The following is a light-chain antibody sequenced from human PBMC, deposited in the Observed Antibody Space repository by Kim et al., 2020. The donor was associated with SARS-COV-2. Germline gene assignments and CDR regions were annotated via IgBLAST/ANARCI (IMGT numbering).Light chain of an antibody. V-gene: IGKV3-15*01. Sequence: EIVMTQSPATLSVSPGERATLSCRASQSISSNLAWYQQKPGQTPRLLIYDASTRATGIPARFSGSGSGTEFTLTFSSLQSEDFAVYYCQQYTNWPLTFGGGTKVDIK. CDR3: QQYTNWPLT. J-gene: IGKJ4*01. CDR1: QSISSN. CDR2: DAS.